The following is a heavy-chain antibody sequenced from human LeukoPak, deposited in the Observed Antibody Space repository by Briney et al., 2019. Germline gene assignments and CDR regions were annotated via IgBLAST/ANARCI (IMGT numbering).Heavy chain of an antibody. Sequence: EGSLRLSCAASGFNFNIYTMSWVRQAQGKGLEWISAVGSGGTRYYADSVKGRFTISRDNSANTVSLQMDSLRADDTAMYYCAKMRGMPREAYHFDRWGQGTLVAVSS. CDR3: AKMRGMPREAYHFDR. D-gene: IGHD1-26*01. J-gene: IGHJ4*02. CDR2: VGSGGTR. V-gene: IGHV3-23*01. CDR1: GFNFNIYT.